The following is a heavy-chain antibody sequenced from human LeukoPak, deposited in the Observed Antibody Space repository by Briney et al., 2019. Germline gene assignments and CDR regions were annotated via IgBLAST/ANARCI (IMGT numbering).Heavy chain of an antibody. J-gene: IGHJ6*02. CDR2: ISGSGGST. D-gene: IGHD2-15*01. V-gene: IGHV3-23*01. CDR3: AKHGDIVVVVAARHDSGMDV. CDR1: GFTFSSYA. Sequence: GGSLRLSCAAFGFTFSSYAMSWVRQAPGKGLEWVSAISGSGGSTYYADSVKGRFTISRDNSKNTLYLQMNSLRAEDTAVYYCAKHGDIVVVVAARHDSGMDVWGQGTTVTVSS.